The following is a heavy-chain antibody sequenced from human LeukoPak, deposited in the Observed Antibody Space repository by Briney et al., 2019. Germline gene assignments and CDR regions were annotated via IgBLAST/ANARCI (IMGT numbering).Heavy chain of an antibody. D-gene: IGHD5-12*01. CDR3: AKERDIVATIFLDY. Sequence: GGXLRLSCAASGFTFSSYAMSWVRQAPGKGLEWVSAISGSGGSTYYADSVKGRFTISRDNSKNTLYLQMNRLRAEDTAVYYCAKERDIVATIFLDYLGQGTLVTVSS. CDR2: ISGSGGST. CDR1: GFTFSSYA. J-gene: IGHJ4*02. V-gene: IGHV3-23*01.